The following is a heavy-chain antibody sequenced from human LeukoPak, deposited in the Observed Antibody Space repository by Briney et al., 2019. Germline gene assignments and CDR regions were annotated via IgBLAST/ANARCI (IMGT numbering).Heavy chain of an antibody. V-gene: IGHV3-53*01. CDR3: ARAVSGSSPSDY. CDR1: GFTVSSNY. J-gene: IGHJ4*02. CDR2: VYSGGST. D-gene: IGHD3-16*01. Sequence: PGGSLRLSCAASGFTVSSNYMSWVRQAPGKGLEWVSVVYSGGSTYYADSVKGRFTISRDNSKNTLYLQMNSLRAEDTVVYYCARAVSGSSPSDYWGQGTLVTVSS.